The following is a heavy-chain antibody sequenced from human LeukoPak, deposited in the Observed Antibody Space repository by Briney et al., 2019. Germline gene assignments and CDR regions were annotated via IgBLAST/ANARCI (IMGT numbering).Heavy chain of an antibody. D-gene: IGHD2-15*01. CDR3: ARVTGYVVEDYFDY. V-gene: IGHV4-38-2*02. CDR1: GYSISSGYY. J-gene: IGHJ4*02. CDR2: IYHSGST. Sequence: SETLSHTCTVSGYSISSGYYWGWIRQPPGKGLEWIGSIYHSGSTYYNPSLKSRVTISVDTSKNQFSLKLSSVTAADTAVYYCARVTGYVVEDYFDYWGQGTLVTVSS.